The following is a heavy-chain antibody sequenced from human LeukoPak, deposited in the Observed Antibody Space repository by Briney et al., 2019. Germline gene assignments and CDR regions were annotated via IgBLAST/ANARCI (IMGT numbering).Heavy chain of an antibody. CDR3: ARRLYWFDP. Sequence: GASVKVPCKASNYTFTSYGISWVRQAPGQGLEWMGWISVNNGNTKYAQKFQGRVTMTTDISTTTAYMELRSLRSDDTAIYYCARRLYWFDPWGQGTLVTVSS. CDR1: NYTFTSYG. CDR2: ISVNNGNT. J-gene: IGHJ5*02. V-gene: IGHV1-18*01.